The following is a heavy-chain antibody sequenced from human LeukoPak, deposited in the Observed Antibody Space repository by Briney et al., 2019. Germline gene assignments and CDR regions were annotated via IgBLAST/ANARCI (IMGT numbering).Heavy chain of an antibody. CDR3: ARDLSDGVVTAIAHY. D-gene: IGHD2-21*02. V-gene: IGHV3-33*01. J-gene: IGHJ4*02. CDR2: IWYDGTNK. Sequence: PGKSLRLSCAASGLTFSSYGIHWVRQAPGKGLEWVAVIWYDGTNKYYADSVKGRFTISRDNSKNTLYLQMNSLRAEDTAVYYCARDLSDGVVTAIAHYWGQGTLVTVSS. CDR1: GLTFSSYG.